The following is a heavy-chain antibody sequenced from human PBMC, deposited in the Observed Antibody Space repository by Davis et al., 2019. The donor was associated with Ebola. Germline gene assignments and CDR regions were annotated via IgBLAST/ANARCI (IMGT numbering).Heavy chain of an antibody. CDR3: ARGAYGDYIVKAFDI. J-gene: IGHJ3*02. V-gene: IGHV3-33*01. CDR2: IWDDGSNK. D-gene: IGHD4-17*01. CDR1: GFTLSGYD. Sequence: GESLKISCAASGFTLSGYDMNWVRQAPGKGLQWVAVIWDDGSNKYYADSVKGRFTVSRDNSKYTLYLQMNSLRREDSAMYYCARGAYGDYIVKAFDIWGQGTKVTVSS.